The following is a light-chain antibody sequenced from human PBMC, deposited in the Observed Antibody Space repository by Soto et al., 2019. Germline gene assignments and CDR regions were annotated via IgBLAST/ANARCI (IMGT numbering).Light chain of an antibody. CDR3: CSYAGSYSYV. CDR1: SSDVGGYNY. J-gene: IGLJ1*01. Sequence: QSVLTQPASVSGSPGQSITISCTGTSSDVGGYNYVSWYQQHPGKAPKLIIYDVTKRPSGVPDRFSGSSSGNTASLTISGLQAEDEADYLCCSYAGSYSYVFGTGTKVTVL. V-gene: IGLV2-11*01. CDR2: DVT.